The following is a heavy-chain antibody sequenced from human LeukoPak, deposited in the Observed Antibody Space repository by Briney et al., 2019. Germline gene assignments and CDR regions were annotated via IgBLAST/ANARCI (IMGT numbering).Heavy chain of an antibody. J-gene: IGHJ4*02. V-gene: IGHV4-59*05. CDR1: GGSISSYY. CDR3: ARLGSRLDY. Sequence: SETLSLTCTVSGGSISSYYWSWIRQPPGKGLEWIGSIYYSGSTYYNPSLKSRVTISVDTSKNQFSLKLSSVTAADTAVYYCARLGSRLDYWGQGTLVTVSS. D-gene: IGHD2-15*01. CDR2: IYYSGST.